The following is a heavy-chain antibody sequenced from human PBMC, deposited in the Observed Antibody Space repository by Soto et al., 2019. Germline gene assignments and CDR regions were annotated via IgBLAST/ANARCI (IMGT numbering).Heavy chain of an antibody. CDR2: INAGNGNT. V-gene: IGHV1-3*01. J-gene: IGHJ6*02. Sequence: QVQLVQSGAEVKKPGASVKVSCKASGYTFTSYAMHWVRQAPGQRLEWMGWINAGNGNTKYSQKFQGRVTINRDTSESTAYMELSSLRSEDTAVDYCARDEAAADNYYYYGMDVWGQGTTVTVSS. CDR1: GYTFTSYA. CDR3: ARDEAAADNYYYYGMDV. D-gene: IGHD6-13*01.